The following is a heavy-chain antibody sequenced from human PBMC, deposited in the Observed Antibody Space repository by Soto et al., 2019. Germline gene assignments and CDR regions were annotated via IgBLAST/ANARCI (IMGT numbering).Heavy chain of an antibody. CDR3: ARPPRVGCVARDPFDL. CDR1: GYTFTAYY. J-gene: IGHJ4*02. Sequence: GASVKVSCKASGYTFTAYYIHWVRRAPGQGLEWIGWSNPNSDDTKSDQRFKGRLTLTRDRSSATAYLELTNLRSDDTTVYYCARPPRVGCVARDPFDLWGQGTLVTVSS. CDR2: SNPNSDDT. D-gene: IGHD2-21*01. V-gene: IGHV1-2*02.